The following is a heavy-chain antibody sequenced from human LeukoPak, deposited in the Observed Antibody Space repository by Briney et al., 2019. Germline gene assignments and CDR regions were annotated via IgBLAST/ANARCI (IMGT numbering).Heavy chain of an antibody. Sequence: GRSLRLSRAASGFTFSSYGMHWVRQAPGKGLEWVAVIWYDRSNKYYADSVKGRFIISRDNSKNTLYLQMNSLRAEDTAVYYCARDRRGGNSDWGQGTLVTVSS. D-gene: IGHD4-23*01. J-gene: IGHJ4*02. CDR3: ARDRRGGNSD. CDR2: IWYDRSNK. CDR1: GFTFSSYG. V-gene: IGHV3-33*01.